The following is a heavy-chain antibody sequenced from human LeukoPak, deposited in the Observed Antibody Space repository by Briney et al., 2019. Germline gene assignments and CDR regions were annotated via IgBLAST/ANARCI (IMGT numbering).Heavy chain of an antibody. D-gene: IGHD2-15*01. J-gene: IGHJ4*02. V-gene: IGHV3-21*01. CDR1: GFTFSSYS. CDR2: ISSSSSYI. Sequence: GGSLRLSCAASGFTFSSYSMNWVRQAPGKGLEWVSSISSSSSYIYYADSVKGRFTISRDNAKNSLYLQMNSLRAEDTAVYYCARAHLYRSGGSCYSDYWGQGTLVTVSS. CDR3: ARAHLYRSGGSCYSDY.